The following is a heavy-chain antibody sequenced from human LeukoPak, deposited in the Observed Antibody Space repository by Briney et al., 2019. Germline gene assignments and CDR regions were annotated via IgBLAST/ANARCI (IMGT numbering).Heavy chain of an antibody. Sequence: ASVEVSCKASGYTFTGYYMHWVRQAPGQGLEWMGRINPNSGGTNYAQKFQGRVTMTRDTSISTAYMELSRLRSDDTAVYYCARDHPRVPAADMGVWGKGTTVTVSS. CDR1: GYTFTGYY. D-gene: IGHD2-2*01. CDR3: ARDHPRVPAADMGV. V-gene: IGHV1-2*06. J-gene: IGHJ6*03. CDR2: INPNSGGT.